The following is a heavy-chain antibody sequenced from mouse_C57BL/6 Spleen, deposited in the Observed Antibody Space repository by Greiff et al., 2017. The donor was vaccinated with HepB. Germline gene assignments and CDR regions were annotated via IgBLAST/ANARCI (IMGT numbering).Heavy chain of an antibody. J-gene: IGHJ1*03. Sequence: QVQLQQPGAELVMPGASVKLSCKASGYTFTSYWMHWVKQSPGQGLEWIGEIDPTDSYTNYNQKFKGKSTLTVDKSSSTAYMQLSSLTSEDSAVYYCARTGYDYWYFDVWGTGTTFTVYS. CDR1: GYTFTSYW. CDR2: IDPTDSYT. V-gene: IGHV1-69*01. CDR3: ARTGYDYWYFDV. D-gene: IGHD2-3*01.